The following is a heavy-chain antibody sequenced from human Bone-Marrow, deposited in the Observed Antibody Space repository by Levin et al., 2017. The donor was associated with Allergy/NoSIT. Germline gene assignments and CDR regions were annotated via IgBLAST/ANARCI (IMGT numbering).Heavy chain of an antibody. CDR1: GYTFTSYD. D-gene: IGHD1-26*01. CDR2: MNPNSGNT. V-gene: IGHV1-8*01. CDR3: ARGHLRATTGYYYYYGMDV. Sequence: GESLKISCKASGYTFTSYDINWVRQATGQGLEWMGWMNPNSGNTGYAQKFQGRVTMTRNTSISTAYMELSSLRSEDTAVYYCARGHLRATTGYYYYYGMDVWGQGTTVTVSS. J-gene: IGHJ6*02.